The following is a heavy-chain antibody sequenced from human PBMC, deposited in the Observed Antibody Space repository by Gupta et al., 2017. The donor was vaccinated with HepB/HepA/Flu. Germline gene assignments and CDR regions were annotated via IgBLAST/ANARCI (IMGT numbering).Heavy chain of an antibody. J-gene: IGHJ6*02. V-gene: IGHV3-7*01. CDR1: GFTFSSSW. CDR2: INEDGSEQ. Sequence: EVQLVESGGGLFQPGVSLRLSCIDFGFTFSSSWMTWVRQAPGKGLEWVGNINEDGSEQYHVDSVKGRFTMSRDNRRKSLYLQMTSLRVEDAAVYYCVRAMQVWGQGTTVTVSS. D-gene: IGHD3-10*01. CDR3: VRAMQV.